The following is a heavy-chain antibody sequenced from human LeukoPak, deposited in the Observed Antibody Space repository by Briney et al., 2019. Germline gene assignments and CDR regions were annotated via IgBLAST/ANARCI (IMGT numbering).Heavy chain of an antibody. CDR2: INSDGSST. Sequence: PGESLRLSCAAFGFTFSSYWMHWVRQAPGKGLVWVSRINSDGSSTSYADSVKGRFTISRDNAKNTLYLQMNSLRAEDTAVYYCARAAYYYDSSGYYYNDQFDYWGQGTLVTVSS. CDR3: ARAAYYYDSSGYYYNDQFDY. J-gene: IGHJ4*02. D-gene: IGHD3-22*01. CDR1: GFTFSSYW. V-gene: IGHV3-74*01.